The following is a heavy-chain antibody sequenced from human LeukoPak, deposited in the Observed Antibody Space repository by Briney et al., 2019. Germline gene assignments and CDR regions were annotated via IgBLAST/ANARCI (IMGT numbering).Heavy chain of an antibody. CDR1: GGTFSSYA. CDR2: IIPIFGIA. J-gene: IGHJ1*01. CDR3: ARDLGIAAAAYAEYFQH. V-gene: IGHV1-69*04. D-gene: IGHD6-13*01. Sequence: ASVKVSCKASGGTFSSYAISWVRQAPGQGLEWMGRIIPIFGIANYAQKFQGRVTITADKSTSTAYMELSSLRSEDTAAYYCARDLGIAAAAYAEYFQHWGQGTLVTVSS.